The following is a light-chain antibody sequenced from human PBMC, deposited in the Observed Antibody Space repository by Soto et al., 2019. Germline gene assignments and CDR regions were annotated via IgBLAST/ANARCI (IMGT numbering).Light chain of an antibody. Sequence: QAVVTQEPSLTVSPGGTVTLTCGSSTGAVTSGHYPYWFQQKPGQAPRTLIYDTSNKHSWTPARFSGSLLGGKAALTLSGAQPEDEAEYYCLLSYSGADAVFGGGTQLTA. CDR1: TGAVTSGHY. CDR3: LLSYSGADAV. CDR2: DTS. J-gene: IGLJ7*02. V-gene: IGLV7-46*01.